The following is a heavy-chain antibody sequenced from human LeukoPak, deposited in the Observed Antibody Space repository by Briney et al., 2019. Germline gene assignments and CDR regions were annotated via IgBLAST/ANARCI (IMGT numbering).Heavy chain of an antibody. J-gene: IGHJ4*02. D-gene: IGHD1-26*01. CDR1: GGSFSGYY. CDR2: INHSGST. CDR3: ASLNGGGSYYVMDY. V-gene: IGHV4-34*01. Sequence: SETLSLTCAVYGGSFSGYYWSWIRQPPGKGLEWIGEINHSGSTNYNPSLKSRVTISVDTSKNQFSLKLSSVTAADTAVYYCASLNGGGSYYVMDYWGQGTLVTVSS.